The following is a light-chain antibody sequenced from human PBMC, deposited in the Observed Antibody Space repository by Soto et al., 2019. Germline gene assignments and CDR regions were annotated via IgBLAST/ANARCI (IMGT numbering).Light chain of an antibody. CDR3: QVWDSSSDHVV. CDR1: NIGSKS. V-gene: IGLV3-21*02. CDR2: DDS. J-gene: IGLJ2*01. Sequence: SYELTQPPSVSVARVQTARITCGGNNIGSKSVHWYQQKPGKAPVLGVYDDSDRPSGIPERFSGSNSGNTATLTISRVAAVDEADYYCQVWDSSSDHVVFGGGTKLTVL.